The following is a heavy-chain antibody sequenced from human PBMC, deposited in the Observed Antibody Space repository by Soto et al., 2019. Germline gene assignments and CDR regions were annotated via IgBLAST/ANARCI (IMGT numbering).Heavy chain of an antibody. CDR3: ERDGQYRTDGFDI. J-gene: IGHJ3*02. CDR2: LSRGGGST. V-gene: IGHV3-23*01. Sequence: EAQLLESGGELIQPGGSLRLSCAASGFTYSSHGMSWVRQAPGKGLEWIAGLSRGGGSTYYADSVKGRFTISRDNSKNSLYLIMKSLRVEDTALYYCERDGQYRTDGFDIWGQGTMVTVSS. CDR1: GFTYSSHG. D-gene: IGHD5-12*01.